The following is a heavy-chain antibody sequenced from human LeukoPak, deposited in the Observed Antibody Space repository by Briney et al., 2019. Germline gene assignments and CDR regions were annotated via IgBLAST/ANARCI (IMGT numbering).Heavy chain of an antibody. CDR1: GFTFSSYA. D-gene: IGHD1-26*01. CDR2: INHSGST. V-gene: IGHV4-34*01. CDR3: ARETGYSGSYYVFFDY. Sequence: PGGSLRLSCSASGFTFSSYAMSWVRQPPGKGLEWIGEINHSGSTNYNPSLKSRVTISVDTSKNQFSLKLSSVTAADTAVYYCARETGYSGSYYVFFDYWGQGTLVTVSS. J-gene: IGHJ4*02.